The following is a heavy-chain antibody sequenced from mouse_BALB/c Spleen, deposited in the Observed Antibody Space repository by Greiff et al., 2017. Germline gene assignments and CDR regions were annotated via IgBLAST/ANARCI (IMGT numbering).Heavy chain of an antibody. J-gene: IGHJ3*01. Sequence: DVQLQESGPGLVKPSQSLSLTCSVTGYSITSGYYWNWIRQFPGNKLEWMGYISYDGSNNYNPSLKNRISITRDTSKNQFFLKLNSVTTEDTATYYCARGGGYDPFAYWGQGTLVTVSA. D-gene: IGHD2-2*01. V-gene: IGHV3-6*02. CDR3: ARGGGYDPFAY. CDR1: GYSITSGYY. CDR2: ISYDGSN.